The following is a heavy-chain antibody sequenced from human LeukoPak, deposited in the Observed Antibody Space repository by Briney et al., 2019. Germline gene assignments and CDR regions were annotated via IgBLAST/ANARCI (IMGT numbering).Heavy chain of an antibody. CDR3: ARDNYGSGSANWFDP. Sequence: ASVKVSCKASGYTFTGYYMHWVRQAPGQGLEWMGWINPNSGGTNYAQKFQGRVTMTRDTSISTAYMELSRLRSDDTAVYYCARDNYGSGSANWFDPWGQGTLVTVSS. D-gene: IGHD3-10*01. J-gene: IGHJ5*02. CDR1: GYTFTGYY. CDR2: INPNSGGT. V-gene: IGHV1-2*02.